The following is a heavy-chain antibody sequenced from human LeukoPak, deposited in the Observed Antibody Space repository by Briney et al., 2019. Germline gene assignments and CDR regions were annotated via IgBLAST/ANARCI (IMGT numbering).Heavy chain of an antibody. CDR3: AKEGFDS. CDR1: GLTGSHNY. CDR2: ISNSGGST. J-gene: IGHJ4*02. Sequence: LSGGSLRLSCAASGLTGSHNYVSWVRQAPGKGLEWVSSISNSGGSTYYADSVKGRFTISRDNSKNTLYLQMNSLRAEDTAVYYCAKEGFDSWGQGTLVTVSS. V-gene: IGHV3-53*01.